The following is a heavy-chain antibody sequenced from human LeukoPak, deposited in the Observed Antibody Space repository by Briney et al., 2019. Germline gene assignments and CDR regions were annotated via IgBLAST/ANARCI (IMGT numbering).Heavy chain of an antibody. CDR2: ISGSGGST. J-gene: IGHJ4*02. D-gene: IGHD3-22*01. CDR3: AKRIDANYYDSS. V-gene: IGHV3-23*01. Sequence: PGGSLRLSCAASGFTFSSYVMSWVRQAPGKGLEGVSTISGSGGSTYYTDSVKGRFTISRDNSQNTLYLQMNSLRAEDTALYYCAKRIDANYYDSSGGQGTLVTVSS. CDR1: GFTFSSYV.